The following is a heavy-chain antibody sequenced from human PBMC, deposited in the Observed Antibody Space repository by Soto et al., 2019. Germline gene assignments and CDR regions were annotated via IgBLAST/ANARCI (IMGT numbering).Heavy chain of an antibody. CDR1: GYTFTSYG. D-gene: IGHD2-15*01. CDR3: ARGGVYCSGGSCPYSWFDP. CDR2: ISAYNGKT. Sequence: QVQLVQSGAEVKKPGASVKVSCKASGYTFTSYGITWVRQAPGQGLEWMGWISAYNGKTNYAQKLQGRVTMTTDTSTSTAYMELRSLTSDDTAVYYCARGGVYCSGGSCPYSWFDPWGQGTLVTVSS. J-gene: IGHJ5*02. V-gene: IGHV1-18*01.